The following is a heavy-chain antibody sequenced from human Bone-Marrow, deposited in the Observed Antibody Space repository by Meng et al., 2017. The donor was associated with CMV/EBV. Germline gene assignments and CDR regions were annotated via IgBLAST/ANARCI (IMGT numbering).Heavy chain of an antibody. CDR1: GFTFSGYS. CDR3: ARARVDIVGATTFDY. D-gene: IGHD1-26*01. CDR2: ISSSSSYI. J-gene: IGHJ4*02. V-gene: IGHV3-21*01. Sequence: GESLKISCAASGFTFSGYSMNWVRQAPGKGLEWVSSISSSSSYIYYADSVKGRFTISRDNAKNSLYLQMNSLRVEDTAVYYCARARVDIVGATTFDYWGQGTLVTVPS.